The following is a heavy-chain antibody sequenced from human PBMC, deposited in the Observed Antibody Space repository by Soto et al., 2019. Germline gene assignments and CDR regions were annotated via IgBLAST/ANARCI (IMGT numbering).Heavy chain of an antibody. CDR1: GGSFSGYY. J-gene: IGHJ6*03. CDR3: SKNQFSLKPTSVTAADTVVYYCALFVVYTHFYLDV. V-gene: IGHV4-34*07. Sequence: QVQLQQWGAGLLKPSETLSLTCAMSGGSFSGYYWNWIRQSPGKGLEWIAEINYSGSTNYNPSPRKGIDVMSESTYSGNHTYNPFPKSRVTIAVDPSKNQFSLKPTSVTAADTVVYYCALFVVYTHFYLDVWGKGTTVTVSS. CDR2: INYSGST. D-gene: IGHD6-19*01.